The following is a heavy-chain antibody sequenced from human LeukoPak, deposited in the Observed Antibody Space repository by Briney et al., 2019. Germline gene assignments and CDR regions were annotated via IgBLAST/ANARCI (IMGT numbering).Heavy chain of an antibody. V-gene: IGHV3-64D*06. CDR2: ISSNGVST. CDR1: GFTFSSYA. Sequence: GGSLRLSCSASGFTFSSYAMYWVRQAPGKGLEYVSAISSNGVSTYYADSVKGRFTISRDNSKNTLYLQMSSLRAEDTAVYYCVKEDSSGYYPFDYWGQGTLVSVSS. D-gene: IGHD3-22*01. J-gene: IGHJ4*02. CDR3: VKEDSSGYYPFDY.